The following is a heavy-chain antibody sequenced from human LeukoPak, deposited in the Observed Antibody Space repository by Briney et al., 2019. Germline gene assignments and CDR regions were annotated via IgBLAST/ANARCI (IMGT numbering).Heavy chain of an antibody. CDR2: IYTSGST. Sequence: SETLSLTCTVSGGSISSYYWSWIRQPAGKGLEWIGRIYTSGSTNYNPSLKSRVTMSVDTSKNQFSLKLSSVTAADTAVYYCARPREQWLGNDAFDIWGQGTVVTVSS. CDR1: GGSISSYY. V-gene: IGHV4-4*07. D-gene: IGHD6-19*01. CDR3: ARPREQWLGNDAFDI. J-gene: IGHJ3*02.